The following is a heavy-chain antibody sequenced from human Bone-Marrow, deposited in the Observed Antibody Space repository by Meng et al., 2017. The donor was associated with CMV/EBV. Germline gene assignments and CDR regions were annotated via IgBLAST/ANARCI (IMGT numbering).Heavy chain of an antibody. CDR2: ISGSGGST. CDR3: AKDLSGFLVVPAAAY. V-gene: IGHV3-23*01. Sequence: GESLKISCAASGFTFSSYAMSWVRQAPGKGLEWVSAISGSGGSTYYADPVKGRFTISRDNSKNTPYLQMNSLRAEDTAVYYCAKDLSGFLVVPAAAYWGQGTLVTVSS. D-gene: IGHD2-2*01. CDR1: GFTFSSYA. J-gene: IGHJ4*02.